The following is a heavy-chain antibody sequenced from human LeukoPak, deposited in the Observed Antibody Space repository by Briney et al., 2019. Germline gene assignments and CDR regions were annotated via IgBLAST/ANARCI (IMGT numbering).Heavy chain of an antibody. Sequence: PSETLSLTCTVSGGSISSSSYYWGWIRQPPGKGLEWIGSIYYSGSTYYNPSLKSRATISVDTSKNQFSLKLSSVTAADTAVYYCARAKYCSSTSCYPWGNWFDPWGQGTLVTVSS. D-gene: IGHD2-2*01. J-gene: IGHJ5*02. CDR2: IYYSGST. CDR3: ARAKYCSSTSCYPWGNWFDP. V-gene: IGHV4-39*01. CDR1: GGSISSSSYY.